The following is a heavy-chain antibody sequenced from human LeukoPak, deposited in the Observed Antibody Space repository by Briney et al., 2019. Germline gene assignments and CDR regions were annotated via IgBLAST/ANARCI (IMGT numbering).Heavy chain of an antibody. V-gene: IGHV5-51*01. J-gene: IGHJ4*02. CDR2: IYPGDSDT. Sequence: GASLQISCKGSGSIFTSYWIGWVRQLPGKGLEWMGIIYPGDSDTRYSPSFQGQVTISADKSISTAYLQWSSLKASDTAMYYCARRLVRGDFDYWGQGTLVTVSS. D-gene: IGHD6-19*01. CDR1: GSIFTSYW. CDR3: ARRLVRGDFDY.